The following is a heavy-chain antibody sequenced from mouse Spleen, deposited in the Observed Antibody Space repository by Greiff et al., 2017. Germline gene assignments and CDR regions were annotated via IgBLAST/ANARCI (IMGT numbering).Heavy chain of an antibody. V-gene: IGHV5-9-3*01. CDR3: ARHPGVPWYFDV. CDR1: GFTFSSYA. J-gene: IGHJ1*01. Sequence: EVQLVESGGGLVKPGGSLKLSCAASGFTFSSYAMSWVRQTPEKRLEWVATISSGGGNTYYPDSVKGRFTISRDNAKNTLYLQMSSLKSEDTAMYYCARHPGVPWYFDVWGAGTTVTVSS. CDR2: ISSGGGNT. D-gene: IGHD2-14*01.